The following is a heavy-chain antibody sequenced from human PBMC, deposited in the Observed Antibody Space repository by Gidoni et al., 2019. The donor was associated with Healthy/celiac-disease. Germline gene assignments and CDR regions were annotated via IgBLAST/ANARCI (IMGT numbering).Heavy chain of an antibody. CDR2: IKQDGSEK. Sequence: EVQLVESGGGLVQPGGSLRLSCAASGFTFSSYWMSWVRQAPGKGLEWVANIKQDGSEKYYVASVKGRFTISRDNAKNSLYLQMNSLRAEDTAVYYCARRRTTGTTVYYYGMDVWGKGTTVTVSS. V-gene: IGHV3-7*05. D-gene: IGHD1-7*01. J-gene: IGHJ6*04. CDR1: GFTFSSYW. CDR3: ARRRTTGTTVYYYGMDV.